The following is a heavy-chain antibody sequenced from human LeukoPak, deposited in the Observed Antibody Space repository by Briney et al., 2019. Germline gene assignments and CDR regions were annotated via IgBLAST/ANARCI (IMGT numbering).Heavy chain of an antibody. D-gene: IGHD6-13*01. V-gene: IGHV3-7*03. CDR3: ASLLPGYSSSWYEESYFDY. CDR1: GFTFSTYW. CDR2: IKQDGSEK. J-gene: IGHJ4*02. Sequence: GGSLRLSCAASGFTFSTYWMSWVRQAPGKGLEWVANIKQDGSEKYYVDSVKGRFTMSRDNAKNSLYLQMNSLRAEDTAVYYCASLLPGYSSSWYEESYFDYWGQGTLVTVSS.